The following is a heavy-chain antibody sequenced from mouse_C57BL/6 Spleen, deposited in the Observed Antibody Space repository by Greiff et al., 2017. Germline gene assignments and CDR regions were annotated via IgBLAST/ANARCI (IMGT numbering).Heavy chain of an antibody. D-gene: IGHD1-1*01. CDR3: ASGGSTPFAY. J-gene: IGHJ3*01. Sequence: EVQLQESGGGLVKPGGSLKLSCAASGFTFSDYGMHWVRQAPEKGLEWVAYISSGSSTIYYADTMKGRFTISRDNAKNTLFLQMTSLTTEDTAMYYGASGGSTPFAYWGQGTLVTVSS. CDR1: GFTFSDYG. CDR2: ISSGSSTI. V-gene: IGHV5-17*01.